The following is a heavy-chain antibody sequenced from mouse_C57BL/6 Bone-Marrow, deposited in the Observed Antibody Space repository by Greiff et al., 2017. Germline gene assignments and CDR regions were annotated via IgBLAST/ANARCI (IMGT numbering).Heavy chain of an antibody. CDR1: GYTFTSYW. Sequence: QVQLKQPGAELVKPGASVKMSCKASGYTFTSYWITWVKQRPGQGLEWIGDIYPGSGSTNYNEKFKSKATLTVDTSSSTAYMQLSSLTSEDSAVYYCAFYYYGSFYFDYWGQGTTLTVPS. V-gene: IGHV1-55*01. CDR2: IYPGSGST. D-gene: IGHD1-1*01. CDR3: AFYYYGSFYFDY. J-gene: IGHJ2*01.